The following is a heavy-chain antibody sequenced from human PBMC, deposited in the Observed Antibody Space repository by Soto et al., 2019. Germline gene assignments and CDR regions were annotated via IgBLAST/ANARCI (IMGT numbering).Heavy chain of an antibody. CDR3: ARAHCGGDCYSGVDY. CDR1: GYTFTGYY. CDR2: INPNSGGT. V-gene: IGHV1-2*04. Sequence: QVQLVQSGAEVKKPGASVKVSCKASGYTFTGYYMLWVRQAPGQGLEWMGWINPNSGGTNYAQKFQGWVTMTRDTSISTAYMELSRLRSDDTAVYYCARAHCGGDCYSGVDYWGQGTLVTVSS. J-gene: IGHJ4*02. D-gene: IGHD2-21*02.